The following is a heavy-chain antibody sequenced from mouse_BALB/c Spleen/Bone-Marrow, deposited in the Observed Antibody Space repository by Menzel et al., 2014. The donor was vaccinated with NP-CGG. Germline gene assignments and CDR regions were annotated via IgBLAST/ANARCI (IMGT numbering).Heavy chain of an antibody. V-gene: IGHV1-63*01. CDR1: GYAFTNYW. CDR2: IYPGSGNT. J-gene: IGHJ3*01. Sequence: QVQLQQSGAELVRPGNSVKLSCKASGYAFTNYWIGWVKQRPGHGIEWIGGIYPGSGNTYYNEKFKGKATLTADKSSSTAYMQLSSLTSEDSAVYFCARLRGYSQAWFAYWGQGTLVTVSA. CDR3: ARLRGYSQAWFAY. D-gene: IGHD2-3*01.